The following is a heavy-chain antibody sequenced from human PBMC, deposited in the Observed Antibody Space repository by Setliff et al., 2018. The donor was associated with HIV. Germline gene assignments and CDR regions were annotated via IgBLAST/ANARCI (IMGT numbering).Heavy chain of an antibody. D-gene: IGHD2-15*01. CDR2: INPSGGSA. J-gene: IGHJ4*02. CDR3: ARDSSASRTPPLH. CDR1: GYTFSYY. Sequence: ASVKVSCKASGYTFSYYLHWVRQAPGQGLEWMGMINPSGGSASYAQKFQGRVTMTADTSTSTVYMELRHLRSDDTAVYYCARDSSASRTPPLHWGQGTLVTVSS. V-gene: IGHV1-46*01.